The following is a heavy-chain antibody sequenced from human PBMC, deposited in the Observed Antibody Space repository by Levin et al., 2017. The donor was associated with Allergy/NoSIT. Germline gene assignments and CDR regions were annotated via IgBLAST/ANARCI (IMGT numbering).Heavy chain of an antibody. Sequence: KSSETLSLTCAVSGGSISSGGYSWSWIRQPPGKGLEWIGYIYHSGSTYYNPSLKSRVTISVDRSKNQFSLKLSSVTAADTAVYYCARGSPLFDYWGQGTLVTVSS. CDR3: ARGSPLFDY. D-gene: IGHD6-6*01. CDR1: GGSISSGGYS. CDR2: IYHSGST. V-gene: IGHV4-30-2*01. J-gene: IGHJ4*02.